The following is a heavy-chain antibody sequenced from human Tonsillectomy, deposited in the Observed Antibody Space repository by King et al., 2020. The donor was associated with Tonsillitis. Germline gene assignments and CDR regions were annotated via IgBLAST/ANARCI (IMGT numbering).Heavy chain of an antibody. V-gene: IGHV1-46*01. CDR2: INPSCGST. CDR3: AFGAAFGTFDY. D-gene: IGHD2-15*01. J-gene: IGHJ4*02. CDR1: GYTFTSYY. Sequence: QLVQSGAEVKKPGASVKVSCKASGYTFTSYYMHRGRQAPVQGLEWLGIINPSCGSTSYAQKFQGRVTMTRDTSTSTVYMELSSLRSEDTAVYYCAFGAAFGTFDYWGQGTLVTVSS.